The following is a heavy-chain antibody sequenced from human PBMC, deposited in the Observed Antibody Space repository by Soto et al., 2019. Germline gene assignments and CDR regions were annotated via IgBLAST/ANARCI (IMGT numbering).Heavy chain of an antibody. Sequence: SETLSLTCTVSGGSISSGDYYWSWIRQPPGKGLEWIGYIYYSGSTYYNPSLKSRVTISVDTSKNQFSLKLSSVTAADTAVYYSARDLHRGGYYGMDVWGQGTTVTVYS. CDR3: ARDLHRGGYYGMDV. CDR1: GGSISSGDYY. CDR2: IYYSGST. J-gene: IGHJ6*02. V-gene: IGHV4-30-4*01. D-gene: IGHD2-15*01.